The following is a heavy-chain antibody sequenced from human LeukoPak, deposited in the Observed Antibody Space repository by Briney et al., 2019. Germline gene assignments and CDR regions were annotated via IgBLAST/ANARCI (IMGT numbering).Heavy chain of an antibody. CDR2: ISWDGGST. Sequence: GGSLRLSCAASGFTFDDYTMHWVRQAPGKGLEWVSLISWDGGSTYYADSVKGRFTISRDNSKNSLYLQMNSLRTEDTALYYCAKDASDKPYYMDVWGKGTTVTVSS. CDR3: AKDASDKPYYMDV. CDR1: GFTFDDYT. D-gene: IGHD3-9*01. V-gene: IGHV3-43*01. J-gene: IGHJ6*03.